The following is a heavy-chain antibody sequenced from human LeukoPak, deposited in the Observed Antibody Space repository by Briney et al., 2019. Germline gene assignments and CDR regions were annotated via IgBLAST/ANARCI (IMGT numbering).Heavy chain of an antibody. V-gene: IGHV1-2*02. CDR1: GYTFTGYY. D-gene: IGHD6-13*01. J-gene: IGHJ4*02. CDR3: ASPGYSSSWYPGY. CDR2: INPNSGGT. Sequence: GASVKVSCKASGYTFTGYYMHWVRQAPGQGLEWMGWINPNSGGTNYAQKFQGRVTMTRDTSISTAYMELSRLRSEDTAVYYCASPGYSSSWYPGYWGQGTLVTVSS.